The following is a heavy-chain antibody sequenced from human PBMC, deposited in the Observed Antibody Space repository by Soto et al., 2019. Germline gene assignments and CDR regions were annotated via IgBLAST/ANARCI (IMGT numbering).Heavy chain of an antibody. CDR1: GYSFTSYW. CDR3: ARHRYCSSTSCYADYYYGMDV. CDR2: IDPSDSYT. D-gene: IGHD2-2*01. Sequence: PGESLKISCKGSGYSFTSYWISWVRQMPGKGLEWMGRIDPSDSYTNYSPSFQGHVTISADKSISTAYLQWSSLKASDTAMYYCARHRYCSSTSCYADYYYGMDVWGQGTTVTVSS. V-gene: IGHV5-10-1*01. J-gene: IGHJ6*02.